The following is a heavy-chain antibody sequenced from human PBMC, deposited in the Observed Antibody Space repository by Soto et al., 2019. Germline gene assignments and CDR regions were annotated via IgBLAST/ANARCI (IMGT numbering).Heavy chain of an antibody. D-gene: IGHD2-2*01. Sequence: SETLSLTCTVSGGSISSSSYYWGWIRQPPGKGLEWIGSIYYSGSTYYNPSLKSRVTISVDTSKNQFSLKLSSVTAADKAVFYCARHTIVVVPADNWFTPGGQGTLVTVS. J-gene: IGHJ5*02. CDR2: IYYSGST. V-gene: IGHV4-39*01. CDR3: ARHTIVVVPADNWFTP. CDR1: GGSISSSSYY.